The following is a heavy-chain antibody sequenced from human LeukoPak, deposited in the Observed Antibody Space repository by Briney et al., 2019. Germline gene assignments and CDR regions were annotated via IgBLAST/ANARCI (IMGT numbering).Heavy chain of an antibody. Sequence: GESLKISCKASGHTFTSYAMNWVRQAPGQGLEWMGWINTNTGNPTYAQGFTGRFVFSLDTSVSTAYLQISSLKAEDTAVYYCASRVSGYCSSTSCLPFDYWGQGTLVTVSS. J-gene: IGHJ4*02. V-gene: IGHV7-4-1*02. CDR3: ASRVSGYCSSTSCLPFDY. CDR2: INTNTGNP. CDR1: GHTFTSYA. D-gene: IGHD2-2*01.